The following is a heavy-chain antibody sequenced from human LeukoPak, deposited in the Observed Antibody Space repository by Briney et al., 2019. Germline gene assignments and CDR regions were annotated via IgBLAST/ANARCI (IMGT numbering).Heavy chain of an antibody. J-gene: IGHJ4*02. V-gene: IGHV3-21*01. CDR1: GFTFSSYS. D-gene: IGHD4-17*01. CDR3: ARGGNGDYDGGY. CDR2: ISSSSSYI. Sequence: GGSLRLSYAASGFTFSSYSMNWVRQAPGKGLEWVSSISSSSSYIYYADSVKGRFTISRDNAKNSLYLQMNSLRAEDTAVYYCARGGNGDYDGGYWGQGTLVTVSS.